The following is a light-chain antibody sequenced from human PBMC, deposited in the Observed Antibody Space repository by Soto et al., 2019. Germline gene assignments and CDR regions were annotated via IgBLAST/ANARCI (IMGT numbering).Light chain of an antibody. V-gene: IGKV2D-29*01. Sequence: DVVLTQTPLSLSVTPGQPASISCRSSQSLLNSDGRTYLFWYLHMPGQPPHVLISEVSSRFSGVPDRFSGSGSGTEFTLKIGRVEAEDVGVYYCMQSVEVPYTFGQGTKLEIK. CDR2: EVS. CDR1: QSLLNSDGRTY. J-gene: IGKJ2*01. CDR3: MQSVEVPYT.